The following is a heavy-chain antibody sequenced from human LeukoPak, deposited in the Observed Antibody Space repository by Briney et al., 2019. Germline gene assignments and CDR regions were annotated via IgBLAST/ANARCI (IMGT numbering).Heavy chain of an antibody. CDR1: GFTFTSYP. D-gene: IGHD4-17*01. CDR3: ARGFPYDDPTEGYYYLMDV. Sequence: GGSLRLSFAASGFTFTSYPMHWVRQAPGKGLEWVSLISYDGSNKYYADSVKGRFTISRDNSKNMFYVQINSLRPEDTAVYFCARGFPYDDPTEGYYYLMDVWGQGTTVTVSS. J-gene: IGHJ6*02. CDR2: ISYDGSNK. V-gene: IGHV3-30-3*01.